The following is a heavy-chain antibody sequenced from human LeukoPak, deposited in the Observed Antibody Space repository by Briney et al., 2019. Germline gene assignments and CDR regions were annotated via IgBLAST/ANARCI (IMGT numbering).Heavy chain of an antibody. CDR1: GYTFTSYD. Sequence: ASVKVSCKASGYTFTSYDINWVRQATGQGLEWMGWMNPNSGNTRYAQKFQGRVTMTRNTSISTAYMELSSLRSEDTAVYYCARGREYQLLISMDVWGQGTTVTVSS. V-gene: IGHV1-8*01. J-gene: IGHJ6*02. CDR2: MNPNSGNT. CDR3: ARGREYQLLISMDV. D-gene: IGHD2-2*01.